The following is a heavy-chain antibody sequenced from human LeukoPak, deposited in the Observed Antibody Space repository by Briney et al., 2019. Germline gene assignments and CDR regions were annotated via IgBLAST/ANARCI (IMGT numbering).Heavy chain of an antibody. V-gene: IGHV4-34*01. D-gene: IGHD4-17*01. Sequence: SETLSLTCTVSGGSFSGYYWSWIRQPPGKGLEWIGEINHSGITNYNPSLKSRVTISVDTSKNQFSLKVSSVTAADTAVYYCAREAGDYGDYGMDVWGQGTTVTVSS. CDR1: GGSFSGYY. CDR2: INHSGIT. J-gene: IGHJ6*02. CDR3: AREAGDYGDYGMDV.